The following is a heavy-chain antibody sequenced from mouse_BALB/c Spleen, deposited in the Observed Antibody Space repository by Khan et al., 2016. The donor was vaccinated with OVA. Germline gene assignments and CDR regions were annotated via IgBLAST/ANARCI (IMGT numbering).Heavy chain of an antibody. CDR3: AREEAFSYFDY. D-gene: IGHD3-2*02. CDR2: IYPGTDNT. Sequence: VQLQQSGAELVRPGASVKLSCKTSGYIFTSYWIHWVKQRSGQGLEWIARIYPGTDNTYFNEKLKDKATLTADKSSSTAYMHLSSLKSEDSAVYFWAREEAFSYFDYWGHGTTLTVSS. CDR1: GYIFTSYW. J-gene: IGHJ2*01. V-gene: IGHV1S132*01.